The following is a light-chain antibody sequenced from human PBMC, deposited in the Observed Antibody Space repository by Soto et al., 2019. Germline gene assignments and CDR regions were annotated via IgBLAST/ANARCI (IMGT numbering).Light chain of an antibody. CDR3: CSYAGSSTYV. J-gene: IGLJ3*02. CDR2: EGS. Sequence: QSALTQPASVSGSPGQSITISCTGTSCDVGSYNLVSWYQQHPGKAPKLMIYEGSKRPSGVSNRFSGSKSGNTASLTISGLQAEDEADYYCCSYAGSSTYVFGGGTKLTVL. V-gene: IGLV2-23*01. CDR1: SCDVGSYNL.